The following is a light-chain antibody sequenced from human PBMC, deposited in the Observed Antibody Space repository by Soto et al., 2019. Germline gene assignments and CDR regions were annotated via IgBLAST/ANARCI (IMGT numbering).Light chain of an antibody. CDR2: DVS. J-gene: IGLJ7*01. Sequence: QSALTQPASVSGSPGQSITISCTGTSSDVGGYDSVSWYQQHPGKAPKLMIYDVSNRPSGVSNRFSGSKSGNTASLTISGLQAEDEADYYCASFTHKNTVLFGGGTQLTVL. CDR1: SSDVGGYDS. CDR3: ASFTHKNTVL. V-gene: IGLV2-14*03.